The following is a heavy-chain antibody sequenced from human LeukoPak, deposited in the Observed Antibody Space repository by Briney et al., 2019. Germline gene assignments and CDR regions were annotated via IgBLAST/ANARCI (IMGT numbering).Heavy chain of an antibody. Sequence: SGPTLVNPTQTLTLTCTFSGFSLSTSGVGVGWIRQPPGKALEWLALIYWNDDKRYSPSLKRRLTITKDTSKNQVVLTMTNMDPVDTATYYCAHISEYYYDSSGYYRDYWGQGTLVTVSS. CDR1: GFSLSTSGVG. V-gene: IGHV2-5*01. J-gene: IGHJ4*02. CDR3: AHISEYYYDSSGYYRDY. CDR2: IYWNDDK. D-gene: IGHD3-22*01.